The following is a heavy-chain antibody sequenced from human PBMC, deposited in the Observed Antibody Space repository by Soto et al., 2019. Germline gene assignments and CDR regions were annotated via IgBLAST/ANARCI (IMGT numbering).Heavy chain of an antibody. CDR2: ISGSGGST. CDR3: AKLASGHYCTNGVCLLYYCDY. J-gene: IGHJ4*02. D-gene: IGHD2-8*01. V-gene: IGHV3-23*01. CDR1: GFTFNNYA. Sequence: EVQLLESGGGLVQPGGSLRLSCAASGFTFNNYAMSWVRQAPGKGLEWVSAISGSGGSTHYAASVKGRFTISRDNSQKTLCLQMNSLRAEDTAVYYCAKLASGHYCTNGVCLLYYCDYWGQGAQVTVSS.